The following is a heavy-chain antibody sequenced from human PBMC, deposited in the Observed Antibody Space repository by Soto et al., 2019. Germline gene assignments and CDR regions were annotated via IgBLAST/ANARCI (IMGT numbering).Heavy chain of an antibody. CDR2: VNPSGEA. V-gene: IGHV4-34*02. CDR3: ARAGRFARSGFDS. CDR1: GGSFRNYY. Sequence: QVELQQWGAGLLKPSETLSLTCGVYGGSFRNYYWIWVRQPPGKGLEWIGEVNPSGEATYNPSLRSRVSVARDTTSGQFSLKMTSVTAADTAMYFCARAGRFARSGFDSWGQGTQVTVSS. J-gene: IGHJ5*01.